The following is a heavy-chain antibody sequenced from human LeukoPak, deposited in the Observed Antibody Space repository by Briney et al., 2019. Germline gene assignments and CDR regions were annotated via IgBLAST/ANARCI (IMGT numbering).Heavy chain of an antibody. V-gene: IGHV3-23*01. CDR3: VRGRAAPVL. D-gene: IGHD2-8*02. CDR1: AFTFREYG. CDR2: ISGSGDKT. Sequence: PAGSLPLTCTASAFTFREYGMTWVRQAPGKGLEWVSSISGSGDKTFYADSVKGRFTISRDNSKNTLFLQMNNLRAEDTAVYYSVRGRAAPVLWGRETLGTVSS. J-gene: IGHJ4*03.